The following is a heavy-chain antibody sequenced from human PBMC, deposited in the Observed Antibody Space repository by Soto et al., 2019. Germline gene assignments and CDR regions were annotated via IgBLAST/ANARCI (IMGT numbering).Heavy chain of an antibody. CDR3: AREGDYGDYEGEGYFDY. V-gene: IGHV1-69*12. CDR1: GGTFSSYA. D-gene: IGHD4-17*01. J-gene: IGHJ4*02. CDR2: IIPIFGTA. Sequence: QVQLVQSGAEVKKPGSSVKVSCKASGGTFSSYAISWVRQAPGQGLEWMGGIIPIFGTANYAQKFQGRVTITADESTSTAYMELSSLRSEDTAVYYCAREGDYGDYEGEGYFDYWGQGTLVTVSS.